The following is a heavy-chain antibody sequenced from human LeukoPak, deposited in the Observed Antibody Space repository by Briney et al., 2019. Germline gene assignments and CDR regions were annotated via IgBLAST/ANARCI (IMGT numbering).Heavy chain of an antibody. D-gene: IGHD3-10*01. CDR2: ISYDGSNK. J-gene: IGHJ4*02. CDR1: GFTFSSYA. V-gene: IGHV3-30*04. CDR3: ARDAEDGSGIDY. Sequence: PGGSLRLSCAASGFTFSSYAMHWVRQAPGKGLEWVAVISYDGSNKYYADSVKGRFTISRDNSKNTLYLQMNSPRAEDTAVYYCARDAEDGSGIDYWGQGTLVTASS.